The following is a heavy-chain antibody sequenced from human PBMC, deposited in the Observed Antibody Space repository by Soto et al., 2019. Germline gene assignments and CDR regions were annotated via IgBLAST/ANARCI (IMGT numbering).Heavy chain of an antibody. V-gene: IGHV3-33*01. CDR3: ARGLYSSSSEGGSYFAY. J-gene: IGHJ4*02. CDR2: IWYDGSNK. D-gene: IGHD6-6*01. Sequence: GGSLRLSCAASGFTFSSYGMHWVRQAPGKGLEWVAVIWYDGSNKYYADSVKGRFTISRDNSKNTLYLQMNSLRAEDTAVYYCARGLYSSSSEGGSYFAYWGQGTLVTGSS. CDR1: GFTFSSYG.